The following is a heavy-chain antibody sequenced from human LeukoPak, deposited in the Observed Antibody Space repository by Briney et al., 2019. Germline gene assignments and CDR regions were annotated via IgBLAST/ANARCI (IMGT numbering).Heavy chain of an antibody. V-gene: IGHV3-23*01. Sequence: GGSLRLSCAASEFDFSTHAMTWVRQAPGKGLEWVSAISISGTKTYYADSVKGRFTISRDNSKNTLYLQMNSLRAEDTAVYYCAKQDGVQLWLLFESWGQGSLVTVSS. CDR2: ISISGTKT. CDR3: AKQDGVQLWLLFES. D-gene: IGHD5-18*01. CDR1: EFDFSTHA. J-gene: IGHJ4*02.